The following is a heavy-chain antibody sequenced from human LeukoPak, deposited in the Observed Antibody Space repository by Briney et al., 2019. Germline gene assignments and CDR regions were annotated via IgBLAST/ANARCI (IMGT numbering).Heavy chain of an antibody. D-gene: IGHD3-16*01. J-gene: IGHJ4*02. V-gene: IGHV6-1*01. Sequence: SQTLSLTCAISGDSVPRNSAAWNWIRQSPSRGLEWLGRTYYRSKWFNDYARSVKSRIIINPDTSRNQFSLQLNSVTPEDTAVYYYARDSDGRGKTCFDCWGQGTLVTVSS. CDR1: GDSVPRNSAA. CDR2: TYYRSKWFN. CDR3: ARDSDGRGKTCFDC.